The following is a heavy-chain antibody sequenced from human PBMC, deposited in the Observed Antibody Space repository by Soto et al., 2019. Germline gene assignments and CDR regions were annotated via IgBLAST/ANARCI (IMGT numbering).Heavy chain of an antibody. V-gene: IGHV3-23*01. CDR2: ISGSGGST. J-gene: IGHJ6*02. D-gene: IGHD5-18*01. CDR1: GFTFSSYA. CDR3: AKDRSYGPSHYYYYYYYGMDV. Sequence: PGGSLRLSCAASGFTFSSYAMSWVRQAPGKGLEWVSAISGSGGSTYYADSVKGRFTIPRDNSKNTLYLQMNSLRAEDTGVYYWAKDRSYGPSHYYYYYYYGMDVWGQGTTVTVSS.